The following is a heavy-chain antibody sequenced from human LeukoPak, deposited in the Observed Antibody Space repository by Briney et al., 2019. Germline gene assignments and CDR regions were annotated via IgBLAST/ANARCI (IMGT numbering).Heavy chain of an antibody. Sequence: GGSLRLSCAASGFTFSSYWMHWVRQAPGKGLVWVSCINSDGSSTSYADSVKGRFTISRDNAKNTLYLQMNSLRAEDTAVYYCASGTYYYDSSGYADYWGQGTLVTVSS. CDR2: INSDGSST. D-gene: IGHD3-22*01. CDR3: ASGTYYYDSSGYADY. J-gene: IGHJ4*02. V-gene: IGHV3-74*01. CDR1: GFTFSSYW.